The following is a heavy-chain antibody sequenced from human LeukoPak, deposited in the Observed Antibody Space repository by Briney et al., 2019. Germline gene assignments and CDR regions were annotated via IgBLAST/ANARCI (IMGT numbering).Heavy chain of an antibody. CDR1: GFTLSSYS. CDR2: ISSSSSYI. CDR3: ARYYDYDSRGYYYYFDY. V-gene: IGHV3-21*01. D-gene: IGHD3-22*01. J-gene: IGHJ4*02. Sequence: GGSLRLSCAASGFTLSSYSLNWVRQAPGKGLEWVSSISSSSSYIYYADSVKGRFTISRDNAKNSLYLQMNSLRAEDTALYYCARYYDYDSRGYYYYFDYWGQGTLVTVSS.